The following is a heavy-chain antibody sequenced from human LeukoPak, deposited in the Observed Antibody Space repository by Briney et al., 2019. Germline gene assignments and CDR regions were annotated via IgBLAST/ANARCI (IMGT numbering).Heavy chain of an antibody. D-gene: IGHD6-13*01. CDR2: ISSSSSYI. CDR1: GFTFSSYS. CDR3: ARSLGVAPGTEYFDY. V-gene: IGHV3-21*01. J-gene: IGHJ4*02. Sequence: GGSLRLSCAASGFTFSSYSMNWVRQAPGKGLEWVSSISSSSSYIYYTDSVKGRFTISRGNAKNSLYVQMNSLRVEDTAVYFCARSLGVAPGTEYFDYWGQGTLVTVSS.